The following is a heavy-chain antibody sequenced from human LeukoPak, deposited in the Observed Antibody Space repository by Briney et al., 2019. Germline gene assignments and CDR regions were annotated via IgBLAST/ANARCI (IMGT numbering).Heavy chain of an antibody. CDR3: ARGVGVFGVVTMYNWFDP. J-gene: IGHJ5*02. CDR1: GGSISSYY. Sequence: SETLSLTCTVSGGSISSYYWSWIRQPAGKGLEWIGYIYYSGSTNYNPSLKSRVTISVDTSKNQFSLKLSSVTAADTAVYYCARGVGVFGVVTMYNWFDPWGQGTLVTVSS. CDR2: IYYSGST. V-gene: IGHV4-59*01. D-gene: IGHD3-3*01.